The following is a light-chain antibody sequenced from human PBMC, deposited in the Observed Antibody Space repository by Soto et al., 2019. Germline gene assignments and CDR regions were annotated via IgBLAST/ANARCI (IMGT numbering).Light chain of an antibody. CDR1: SSDVGGFNY. J-gene: IGLJ1*01. Sequence: QSALTQPASVSGSPGQSITISCTGTSSDVGGFNYVSWYQQHPGKAPKLMIYDVTNRPSGVSYRFSGSKSGNTASLTISGLQAEDEADYFCSSFTSRMTNVFGSGTKLTVL. CDR2: DVT. CDR3: SSFTSRMTNV. V-gene: IGLV2-14*03.